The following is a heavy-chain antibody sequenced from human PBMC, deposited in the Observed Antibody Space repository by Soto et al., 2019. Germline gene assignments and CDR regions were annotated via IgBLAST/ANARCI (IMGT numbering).Heavy chain of an antibody. CDR1: GFTFRSYS. J-gene: IGHJ5*02. CDR3: ARDPFLYSSSWYNWFDP. CDR2: ISYDGSNK. Sequence: LRLSCAASGFTFRSYSMHWVRQAPGQGLEWVAVISYDGSNKYYADSVKGRFTISRDNSKNTLYLQMNSLRAEDTAVYYCARDPFLYSSSWYNWFDPWGQGTLVTVSS. D-gene: IGHD6-13*01. V-gene: IGHV3-30-3*01.